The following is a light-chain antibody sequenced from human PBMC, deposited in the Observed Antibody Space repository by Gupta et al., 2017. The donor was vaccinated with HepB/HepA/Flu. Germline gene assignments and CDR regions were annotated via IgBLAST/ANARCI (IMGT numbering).Light chain of an antibody. J-gene: IGKJ2*04. CDR1: QSLTSSY. CDR2: GAS. V-gene: IGKV3-20*01. Sequence: EIVLTQSPGTLSLSPGESATLSCRASQSLTSSYLAWYQQKPGQAPRLLIYGASSRATGIPDRFSGSGSGTDFTLTISRREPEDFAVYYCQQYGGYPMCSFGQGTKLEIK. CDR3: QQYGGYPMCS.